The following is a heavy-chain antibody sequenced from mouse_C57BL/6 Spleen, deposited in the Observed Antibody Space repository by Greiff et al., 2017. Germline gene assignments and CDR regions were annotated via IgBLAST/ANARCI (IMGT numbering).Heavy chain of an antibody. J-gene: IGHJ4*01. CDR2: IDPENGDT. CDR3: TKTTVFSYAMDY. D-gene: IGHD1-1*01. Sequence: VQLQQSGAELVRPGASVKLSCTASGFNIKDDYMHWVKQRPEQGLEWIGWIDPENGDTEYTSKFQGKATITADTSSNTAYLQLSSLTSEDTAVYYCTKTTVFSYAMDYWGQGTSVTVSS. CDR1: GFNIKDDY. V-gene: IGHV14-4*01.